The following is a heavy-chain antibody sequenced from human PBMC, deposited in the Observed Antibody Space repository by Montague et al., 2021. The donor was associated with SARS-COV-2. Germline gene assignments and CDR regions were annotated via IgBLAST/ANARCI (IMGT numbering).Heavy chain of an antibody. D-gene: IGHD5-18*01. CDR3: ARVSDGPEGNSDY. CDR2: IYISGRT. CDR1: AGSMSSSDFY. Sequence: SLSLTCTVSAGSMSSSDFYWTWVRQPAGKGLEWIGRIYISGRTNYNPSLQSRVTMSLDTSKNEFYLRLSSVSAADTAVYYCARVSDGPEGNSDYWGQGTLVTVSS. V-gene: IGHV4-61*02. J-gene: IGHJ4*02.